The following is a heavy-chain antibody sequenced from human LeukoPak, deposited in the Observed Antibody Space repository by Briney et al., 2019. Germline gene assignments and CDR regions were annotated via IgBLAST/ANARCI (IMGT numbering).Heavy chain of an antibody. Sequence: PGGSLRLSCAASAFSFSGYDMHWVRQSTGKGLEWVSSIDTAGDTDYLHSVKGRFTIARENAKNSLYLQMNSLRAGDTAVYYCARGSCRSTSCYERLNGLDVWGQGTTVNVSS. D-gene: IGHD2-2*01. CDR1: AFSFSGYD. V-gene: IGHV3-13*01. J-gene: IGHJ6*02. CDR2: IDTAGDT. CDR3: ARGSCRSTSCYERLNGLDV.